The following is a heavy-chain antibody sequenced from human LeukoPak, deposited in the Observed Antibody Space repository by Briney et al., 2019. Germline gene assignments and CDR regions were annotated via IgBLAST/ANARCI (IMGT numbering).Heavy chain of an antibody. CDR2: ISYDGSNK. V-gene: IGHV3-30*18. CDR1: GFTFSSYG. D-gene: IGHD1-7*01. Sequence: PGGSLRLSCAASGFTFSSYGMHWVRQAPGKGLEWVAVISYDGSNKYYADSVKGRFTISRDNSKNTVYLQMDSLRAEDTAFYYCAKISTGSTEYFDYWGQGTLVTVSS. J-gene: IGHJ4*02. CDR3: AKISTGSTEYFDY.